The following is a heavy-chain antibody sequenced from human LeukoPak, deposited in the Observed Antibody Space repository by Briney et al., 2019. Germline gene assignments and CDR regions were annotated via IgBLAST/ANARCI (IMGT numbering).Heavy chain of an antibody. CDR2: ISSRGSTT. CDR3: ARDYYGSGSYLP. V-gene: IGHV3-48*03. CDR1: GFTFSSYE. J-gene: IGHJ5*02. Sequence: TGGSLRLSCAASGFTFSSYEMNWARQAPGKGLEWVSYISSRGSTTYYADSVKGRFTISRDNAKNSLYLQMNSLRAEDTAVYYCARDYYGSGSYLPWGQGTLGTVSS. D-gene: IGHD3-10*01.